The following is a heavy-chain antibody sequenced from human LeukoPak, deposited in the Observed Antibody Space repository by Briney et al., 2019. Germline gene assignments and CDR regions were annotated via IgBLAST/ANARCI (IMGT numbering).Heavy chain of an antibody. CDR1: GYTFTCYY. CDR3: ARDLTSSSF. CDR2: INPNSGGT. Sequence: ASVTVSCKASGYTFTCYYMHWVRQAPGQGLEWMGWINPNSGGTNYAQKFQGRVTMTGDTSVSTAYMELSRLRSDDTAVYYCARDLTSSSFWGQGTLVTVSS. V-gene: IGHV1-2*02. D-gene: IGHD2-2*01. J-gene: IGHJ4*02.